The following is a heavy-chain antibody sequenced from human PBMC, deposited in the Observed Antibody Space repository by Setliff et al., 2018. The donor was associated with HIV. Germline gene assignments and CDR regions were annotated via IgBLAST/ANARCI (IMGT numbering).Heavy chain of an antibody. Sequence: SVKVSCKASGDTFSNSALTWVRQAPGQGLEWMGGSIPLFGTITYAQRFQGRVTITTDELMTTAYMELTSLRSEDTAVYYCASGSGYCRNGVCYIGVHKNPDKYYFDYWGQGTLVTVS. CDR3: ASGSGYCRNGVCYIGVHKNPDKYYFDY. V-gene: IGHV1-69*05. CDR1: GDTFSNSA. CDR2: SIPLFGTI. D-gene: IGHD2-8*01. J-gene: IGHJ4*02.